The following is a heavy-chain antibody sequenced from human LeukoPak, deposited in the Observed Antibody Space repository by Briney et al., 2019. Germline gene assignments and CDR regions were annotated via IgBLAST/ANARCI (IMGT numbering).Heavy chain of an antibody. Sequence: PGWALRLSCAACGWTFTSYAMNWLRQAPGKGLEGVSSISGSGGTTYNADSVKGRLTISRDNSKNTLYLQMNNLRAEDTAVYYCAKGDLGFGRFYFDYWGHGNLVTVST. D-gene: IGHD3-16*01. CDR2: ISGSGGTT. J-gene: IGHJ4*01. CDR3: AKGDLGFGRFYFDY. CDR1: GWTFTSYA. V-gene: IGHV3-23*01.